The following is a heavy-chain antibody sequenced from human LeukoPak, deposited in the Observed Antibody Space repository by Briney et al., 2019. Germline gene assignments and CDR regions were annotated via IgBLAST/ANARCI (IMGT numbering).Heavy chain of an antibody. Sequence: SETLSLTRTVSGGSISSYYWSWIRQPPGKGLEWIGYIYYSGNTNYNPSLKSRVTISVDTSKNQFSLKLSSVTAADTAVYYCAREPHYWGQGTLVTVSS. CDR2: IYYSGNT. J-gene: IGHJ4*02. V-gene: IGHV4-59*01. CDR1: GGSISSYY. CDR3: AREPHY.